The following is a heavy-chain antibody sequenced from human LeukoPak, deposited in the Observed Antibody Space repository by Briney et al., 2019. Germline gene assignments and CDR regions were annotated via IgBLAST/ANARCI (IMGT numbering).Heavy chain of an antibody. D-gene: IGHD2-2*01. CDR1: GGSISSYY. CDR3: ARVNLYCSSTSCYGGWFDP. V-gene: IGHV4-59*01. CDR2: IYYSGST. J-gene: IGHJ5*02. Sequence: SETLSLTCTVSGGSISSYYWSWIRQPPGKGLEWIGYIYYSGSTNYNPSLKSRVTISVDTSKNQFSLKLSSVTAADTAVYYCARVNLYCSSTSCYGGWFDPWGQGTLVTVSS.